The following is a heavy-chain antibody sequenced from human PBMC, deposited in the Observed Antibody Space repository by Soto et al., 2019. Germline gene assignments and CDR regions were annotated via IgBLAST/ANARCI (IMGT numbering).Heavy chain of an antibody. V-gene: IGHV4-34*01. CDR3: ATGRTVASRLDY. CDR1: GGSFSGYY. Sequence: QVQLQQWGAGLLKPSETLSLTCAVYGGSFSGYYWTWIRQPPGKGLEWIGEINHSGSTNYNPSLKSRVTISVDTSKNQFSLKLSSVTASDTAVYFCATGRTVASRLDYWGQGTLVTVSS. J-gene: IGHJ4*02. CDR2: INHSGST. D-gene: IGHD4-17*01.